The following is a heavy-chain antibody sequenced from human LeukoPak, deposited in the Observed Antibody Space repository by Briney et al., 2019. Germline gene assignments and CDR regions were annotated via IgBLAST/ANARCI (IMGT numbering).Heavy chain of an antibody. Sequence: GGSLRLSCAASGFTFSNAWMSWVRQAPGKGLEWVGRIKSKTDGGTTDYAAPVKGRFTISRDGSKNTLYLQMNSLKTEDTAVYYCTTGPALYYYDSSADYWGQGTLVTVSS. CDR3: TTGPALYYYDSSADY. CDR1: GFTFSNAW. D-gene: IGHD3-22*01. V-gene: IGHV3-15*01. CDR2: IKSKTDGGTT. J-gene: IGHJ4*02.